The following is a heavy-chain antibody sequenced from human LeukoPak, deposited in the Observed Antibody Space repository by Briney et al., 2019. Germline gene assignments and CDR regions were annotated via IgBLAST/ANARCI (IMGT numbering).Heavy chain of an antibody. Sequence: SETLSLTCTVSGGSISSGDYYWSWIRQPPGKGLEWIGRIYTRGSTNYNPSLKSRVTISVDTSKNQFSLRLSSVTAADTAVYYCARAPGYCSSTSCSWDDAFDIWGQGTMVTVSS. V-gene: IGHV4-61*02. CDR3: ARAPGYCSSTSCSWDDAFDI. J-gene: IGHJ3*02. CDR1: GGSISSGDYY. CDR2: IYTRGST. D-gene: IGHD2-2*01.